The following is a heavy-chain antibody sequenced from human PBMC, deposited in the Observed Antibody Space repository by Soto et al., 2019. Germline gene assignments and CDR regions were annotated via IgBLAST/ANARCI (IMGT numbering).Heavy chain of an antibody. CDR3: ARKRIFYGDAYYMDV. J-gene: IGHJ6*03. V-gene: IGHV1-18*01. Sequence: ASVKVSCKASGYTFASYGSSWVRQAPGQGLEWMGWISAYNGNTNYAQKLQGRVTMTTDTSTSTAYMELRSLRSDDTAVYYCARKRIFYGDAYYMDVWGKGTTVTVS. CDR1: GYTFASYG. CDR2: ISAYNGNT. D-gene: IGHD4-17*01.